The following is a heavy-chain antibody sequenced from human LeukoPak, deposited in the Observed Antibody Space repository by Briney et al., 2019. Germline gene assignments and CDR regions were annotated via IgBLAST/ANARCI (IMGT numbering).Heavy chain of an antibody. Sequence: NPSETLSLTCTVSGGSISPYYWSWIRQPPGKGLEYIGYIYYSGTTDYNPSLKSRVTISVDTSKNQLSLKVTSVSAADTAVYYCARIMQTPWGMDVWGQGTTVTVSS. CDR1: GGSISPYY. V-gene: IGHV4-59*01. CDR2: IYYSGTT. D-gene: IGHD4-23*01. CDR3: ARIMQTPWGMDV. J-gene: IGHJ6*02.